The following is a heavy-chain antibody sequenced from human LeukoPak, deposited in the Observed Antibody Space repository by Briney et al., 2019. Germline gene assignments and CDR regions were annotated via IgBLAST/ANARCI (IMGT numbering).Heavy chain of an antibody. J-gene: IGHJ3*02. CDR2: ISSSSSTI. D-gene: IGHD6-13*01. CDR3: AREEGIAAAGLDAFDI. CDR1: GFTFSDYY. Sequence: GGSLRLSCAASGFTFSDYYMSWIRQAPGKGLEWVSYISSSSSTIYYADSVKGRFTISRDNAKNSLYLQMNSLRAEDTAVYYCAREEGIAAAGLDAFDIWGQGTMVTVSS. V-gene: IGHV3-11*04.